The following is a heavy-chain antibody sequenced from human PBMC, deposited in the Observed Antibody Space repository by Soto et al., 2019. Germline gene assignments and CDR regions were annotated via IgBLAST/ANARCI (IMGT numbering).Heavy chain of an antibody. D-gene: IGHD3-22*01. CDR3: ARQIYDSDTGPNFQYYFDS. V-gene: IGHV5-10-1*01. Sequence: PGESLRISCSGSGYSCAGYWITWVRQKPGKGLEWMGRIDPSDSQTYYSPSFRGHVTISVTKSITTVFLQWSSLRASDTAMYYCARQIYDSDTGPNFQYYFDSWGQGTPVTVSS. CDR2: IDPSDSQT. J-gene: IGHJ4*02. CDR1: GYSCAGYW.